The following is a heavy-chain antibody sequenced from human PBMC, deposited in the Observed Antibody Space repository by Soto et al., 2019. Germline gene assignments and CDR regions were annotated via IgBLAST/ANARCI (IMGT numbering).Heavy chain of an antibody. CDR1: GFTFSDYY. J-gene: IGHJ6*02. CDR2: ISSSGSTI. CDR3: AREITMVRVVSRYYYGMDV. Sequence: GGSLRLSCAASGFTFSDYYMSWIRQAPGKGLEWVSYISSSGSTIYYADSVKGRFTISRDNAKNSLYLQMNSLRAEDTAVYYCAREITMVRVVSRYYYGMDVWGQGTTVTVSS. V-gene: IGHV3-11*01. D-gene: IGHD3-10*01.